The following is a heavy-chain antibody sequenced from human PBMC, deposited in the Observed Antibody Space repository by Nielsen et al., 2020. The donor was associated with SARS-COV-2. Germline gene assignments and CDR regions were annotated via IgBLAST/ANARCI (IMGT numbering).Heavy chain of an antibody. J-gene: IGHJ6*02. V-gene: IGHV3-9*01. Sequence: WIRQPPGKGLEWASGISWNSGSIGYADSVKGRFTISRDNAKNSLYLQMNSLRAEDTALYYCAKDIGRGYSGYPYYYYGMDVWGQGTTVTVSS. CDR2: ISWNSGSI. CDR3: AKDIGRGYSGYPYYYYGMDV. D-gene: IGHD5-12*01.